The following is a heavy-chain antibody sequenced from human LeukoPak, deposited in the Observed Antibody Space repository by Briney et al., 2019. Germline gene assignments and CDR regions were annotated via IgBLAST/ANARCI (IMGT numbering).Heavy chain of an antibody. V-gene: IGHV3-48*02. CDR2: ISSGGSTI. CDR1: GFIFGDYN. J-gene: IGHJ4*02. Sequence: PGGSLRLPCAASGFIFGDYNMNWVRQAPGKGLEWVSYISSGGSTIYYADSVKGRFTISRDNARNSLYPQMNGLTDEDTAVYYCARAEGYYGSGSSYYFDYWGQGTLVTVSS. D-gene: IGHD3-10*01. CDR3: ARAEGYYGSGSSYYFDY.